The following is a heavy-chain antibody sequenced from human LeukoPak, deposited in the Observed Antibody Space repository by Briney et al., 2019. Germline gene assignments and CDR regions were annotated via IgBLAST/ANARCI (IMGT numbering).Heavy chain of an antibody. CDR3: AKDLRQKNSGSYQIDY. Sequence: GGSLRLSCAASGFTFSSYAMSWVRQAPGKGLEWVSAISGSGGSTYYADSVKGRFTISRDNPKNTLYLQMNSLRAEDTAVYYCAKDLRQKNSGSYQIDYWGQGTLVTVSS. V-gene: IGHV3-23*01. CDR1: GFTFSSYA. J-gene: IGHJ4*02. CDR2: ISGSGGST. D-gene: IGHD1-26*01.